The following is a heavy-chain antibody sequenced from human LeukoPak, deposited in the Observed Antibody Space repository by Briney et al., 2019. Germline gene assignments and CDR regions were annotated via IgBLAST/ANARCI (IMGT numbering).Heavy chain of an antibody. V-gene: IGHV4-59*01. D-gene: IGHD5-24*01. CDR1: GGSISSYY. Sequence: PSETLSLTCTVSGGSISSYYWSWIRQPPGKELEWIGYIYYIGSTNYNPSLKSRVTISVDTSKNQFSLKLSSVTAADTAVYYCARVGRRDGYSLALYYFDYWGQGTLVTVSS. CDR2: IYYIGST. CDR3: ARVGRRDGYSLALYYFDY. J-gene: IGHJ4*02.